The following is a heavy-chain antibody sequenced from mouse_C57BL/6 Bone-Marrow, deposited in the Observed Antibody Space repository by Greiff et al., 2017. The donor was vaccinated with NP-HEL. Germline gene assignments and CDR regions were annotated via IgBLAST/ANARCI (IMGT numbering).Heavy chain of an antibody. V-gene: IGHV1-82*01. CDR1: GYAFSSSW. Sequence: QVHLKQSGPELVKPGASVKFSCKASGYAFSSSWMNWVKQRPGKGLEWIGRFYPGDGGTNYNGKFKGKATLTADKSSSTAYMQLSSLTSEDSAVYFCARLDGYLYYFDYWGQGTTLTVSS. CDR3: ARLDGYLYYFDY. CDR2: FYPGDGGT. J-gene: IGHJ2*01. D-gene: IGHD2-3*01.